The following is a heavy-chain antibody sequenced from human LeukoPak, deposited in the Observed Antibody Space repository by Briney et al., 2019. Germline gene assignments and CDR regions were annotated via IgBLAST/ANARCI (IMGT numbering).Heavy chain of an antibody. V-gene: IGHV1-69*02. J-gene: IGHJ5*02. Sequence: ASVKVSCKASGGTFSSYSITWVRQAPGQGLEWMGRIIPILGIANYAQKFQGRVTITADKSTSTAYMELSSLRSEDTAVYYCASDVTATVTTNWFDPWGQGTLVTVSS. CDR1: GGTFSSYS. CDR3: ASDVTATVTTNWFDP. CDR2: IIPILGIA. D-gene: IGHD4-17*01.